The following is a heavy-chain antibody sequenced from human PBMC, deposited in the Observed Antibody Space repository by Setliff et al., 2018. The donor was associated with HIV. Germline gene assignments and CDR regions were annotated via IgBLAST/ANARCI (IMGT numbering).Heavy chain of an antibody. D-gene: IGHD1-26*01. J-gene: IGHJ4*02. Sequence: SGPTLVNPTQTLTLTCTFSGFSLSTRGVGVGWIRQSPRKALEWLALIYWDDDKRYSPSLKSRLTIIKDTYKNQVVLTMTNMNSVDTATYYCAQTTKPSQFDYWGQGTPVTSPQ. CDR3: AQTTKPSQFDY. V-gene: IGHV2-5*02. CDR1: GFSLSTRGVG. CDR2: IYWDDDK.